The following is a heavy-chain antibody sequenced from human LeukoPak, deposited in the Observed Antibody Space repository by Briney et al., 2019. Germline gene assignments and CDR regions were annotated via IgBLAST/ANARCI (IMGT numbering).Heavy chain of an antibody. Sequence: SETLSLTCAVYGGSFSGYYWSWLRQPPGKGLEWIGEINHSGSTNYNPSLTSRVTISVDTSKNQFSLKLSSVTAADTAVYYCARPARRRIVVVKDYYYMDVWGKGTTVTVSS. CDR2: INHSGST. V-gene: IGHV4-34*01. CDR3: ARPARRRIVVVKDYYYMDV. CDR1: GGSFSGYY. J-gene: IGHJ6*03. D-gene: IGHD3-22*01.